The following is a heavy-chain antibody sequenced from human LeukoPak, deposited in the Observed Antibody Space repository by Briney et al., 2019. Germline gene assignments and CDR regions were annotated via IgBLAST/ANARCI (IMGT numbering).Heavy chain of an antibody. V-gene: IGHV5-51*01. CDR2: IYPGDSDT. Sequence: GESLKISCKGSGYSFTSYWIGWVRQMPGKGLEWMGIIYPGDSDTRYSPSFQGQVTISADKSISTAYLQWSSLKASDTAMYYCARCPLYGDYGCAFDIWGQGTMVTVSS. CDR1: GYSFTSYW. J-gene: IGHJ3*02. D-gene: IGHD4-17*01. CDR3: ARCPLYGDYGCAFDI.